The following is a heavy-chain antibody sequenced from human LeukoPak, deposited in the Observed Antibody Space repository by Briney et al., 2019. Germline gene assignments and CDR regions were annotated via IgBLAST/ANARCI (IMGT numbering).Heavy chain of an antibody. J-gene: IGHJ5*02. CDR1: GGTFSSYA. CDR2: IIPIFGTA. Sequence: GASVKVSCKASGGTFSSYAIGWVRQAPGQGLEWMGGIIPIFGTANYAQKFQGRVTITTDESTSTAYMELSSLRSEDTAVYYCARSIVVPAAMSWFDPWGQGTLVTVSS. V-gene: IGHV1-69*05. D-gene: IGHD2-2*01. CDR3: ARSIVVPAAMSWFDP.